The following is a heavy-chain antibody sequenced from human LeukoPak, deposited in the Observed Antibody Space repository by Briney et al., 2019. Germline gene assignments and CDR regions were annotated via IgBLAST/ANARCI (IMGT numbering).Heavy chain of an antibody. V-gene: IGHV3-48*04. CDR2: ISSSSSTI. J-gene: IGHJ4*02. D-gene: IGHD1-26*01. Sequence: PGGSLRLSCAASGFIFSSYSMNWVRQAPGKGLEWVSYISSSSSTIYYADSVKGRFTISRDNAKNSLYLQMNSLRAEDTAVYYCARDSGSYLDYWGQGTLVTVSS. CDR1: GFIFSSYS. CDR3: ARDSGSYLDY.